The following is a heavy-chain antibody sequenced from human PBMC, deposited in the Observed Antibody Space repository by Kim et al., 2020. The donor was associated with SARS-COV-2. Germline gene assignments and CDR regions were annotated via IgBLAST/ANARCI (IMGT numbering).Heavy chain of an antibody. V-gene: IGHV4-30-4*01. Sequence: SETLSLTCTVSGGSISSGDYYWSWIRQPPGKGLEWIGYIYYSGSTYYNPSLKSRVTISVDTSKYQFSLKLSSVTAADTAVYYCARERRVLEWLLSNYYYYYVDVWGKGTTVTVSS. CDR2: IYYSGST. CDR3: ARERRVLEWLLSNYYYYYVDV. D-gene: IGHD3-3*01. CDR1: GGSISSGDYY. J-gene: IGHJ6*03.